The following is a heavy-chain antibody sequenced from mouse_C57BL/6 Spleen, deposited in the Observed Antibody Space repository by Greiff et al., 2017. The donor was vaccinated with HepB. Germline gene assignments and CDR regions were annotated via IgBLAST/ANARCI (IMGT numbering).Heavy chain of an antibody. J-gene: IGHJ3*01. CDR1: GYAFSSSW. CDR3: ARGVWAY. CDR2: IYPGDGDT. D-gene: IGHD2-10*02. Sequence: VKLMESGPELVKPGASVKISCKASGYAFSSSWMNWVKQRPGKGLEWIGRIYPGDGDTNYNGKFKGKATLTADKSSSTAYMQLSSLTSEDSAVYFCARGVWAYWGQGTLVTVSA. V-gene: IGHV1-82*01.